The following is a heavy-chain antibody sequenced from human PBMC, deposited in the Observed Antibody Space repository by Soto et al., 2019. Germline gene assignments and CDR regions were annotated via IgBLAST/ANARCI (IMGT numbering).Heavy chain of an antibody. CDR3: ARDLMATTYYYYYGMDV. V-gene: IGHV4-31*03. Sequence: TLSLTCTVSGGSISSGGYYWSWIRQHPGKGLEWIGYIYYSGSTYYNPSLKSRVTISVDTSKNQFSLKLSSVTAADTAVYYCARDLMATTYYYYYGMDVWGQGTTVTVSS. CDR2: IYYSGST. CDR1: GGSISSGGYY. D-gene: IGHD5-12*01. J-gene: IGHJ6*02.